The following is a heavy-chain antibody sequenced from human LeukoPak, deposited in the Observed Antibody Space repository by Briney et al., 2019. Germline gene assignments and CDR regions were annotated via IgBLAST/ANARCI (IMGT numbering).Heavy chain of an antibody. CDR1: GGTFSSYA. CDR2: IIPIFGTA. J-gene: IGHJ5*02. V-gene: IGHV1-69*13. Sequence: SVKVSCKASGGTFSSYAISWVRQAPGQGLEWMGGIIPIFGTANYAQKFQGRVTITADESTSTAYMELSSLRSEDTAVYYCARGPPLMHCSGGSCYSHWFNPWGQGTLVTVSS. CDR3: ARGPPLMHCSGGSCYSHWFNP. D-gene: IGHD2-15*01.